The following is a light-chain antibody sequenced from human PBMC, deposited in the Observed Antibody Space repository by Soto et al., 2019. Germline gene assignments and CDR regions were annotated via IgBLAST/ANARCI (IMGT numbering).Light chain of an antibody. V-gene: IGKV3-15*01. CDR3: QQYGDWPGA. J-gene: IGKJ4*01. CDR2: GAS. Sequence: EIVMTQSPATLSVSPGERATLSCRASQSVSTNLAWYQQKPGQAPRLVIYGASTRATGIPARFSGSGSGTEFTLTISSLQSEDFAVYSCQQYGDWPGAFGGGTKVEIK. CDR1: QSVSTN.